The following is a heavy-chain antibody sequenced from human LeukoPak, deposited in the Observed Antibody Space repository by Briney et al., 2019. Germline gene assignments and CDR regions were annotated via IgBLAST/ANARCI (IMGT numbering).Heavy chain of an antibody. CDR2: IYYSGST. V-gene: IGHV4-39*01. CDR1: GGSISSSNYY. J-gene: IGHJ6*04. Sequence: SETLSLTCTVSGGSISSSNYYWGWIRQPPGKGLEWIGSIYYSGSTYYNPSLKSRVTISVDTSKNQFPLKLSSVTAPDTAVYYCARSNSGTMDVWGKGTTVTVSS. D-gene: IGHD4-23*01. CDR3: ARSNSGTMDV.